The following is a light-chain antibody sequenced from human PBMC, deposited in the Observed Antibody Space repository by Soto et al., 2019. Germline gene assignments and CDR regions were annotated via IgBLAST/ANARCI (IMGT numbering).Light chain of an antibody. CDR2: DAS. CDR1: QSISTY. Sequence: DIQMTQSPSSLSASLGDRITITCRASQSISTYLNWYQQKPGKAPKLLIYDASSLQSGVPSRFSGSGSGTHFTLTISSLQPEDFATYYCQQSYSDPPITFGQGTRLHIK. CDR3: QQSYSDPPIT. J-gene: IGKJ5*01. V-gene: IGKV1-39*01.